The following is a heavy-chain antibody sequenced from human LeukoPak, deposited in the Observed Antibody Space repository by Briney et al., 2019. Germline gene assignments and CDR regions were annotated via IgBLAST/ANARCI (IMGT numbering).Heavy chain of an antibody. D-gene: IGHD3-16*01. J-gene: IGHJ4*02. CDR3: ANLNAPYWGNLDY. CDR2: ISDSGVTA. V-gene: IGHV3-23*01. CDR1: GFTFSNYA. Sequence: GGSLRLSCVVSGFTFSNYAMGWVRQAPGQGLDWVSAISDSGVTAYYADSVKGRFTISRDSSKSTLYLQMNSLRAEDTAVYYCANLNAPYWGNLDYWGQGTLVTVSS.